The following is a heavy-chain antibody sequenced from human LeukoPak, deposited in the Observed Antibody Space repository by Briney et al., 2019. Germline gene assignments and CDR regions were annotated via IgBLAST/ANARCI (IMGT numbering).Heavy chain of an antibody. CDR3: ARLPGASRPRYYFDY. Sequence: PSETLSLTCIVSGSSINSGYYWGWIRPPPGKGLEWIGTISDRGSTYNNPSLKSRVTISVDTSKNQLSLKLTSVTAADPAVYYCARLPGASRPRYYFDYWGQGTLVTVSS. CDR1: GSSINSGYY. D-gene: IGHD6-6*01. V-gene: IGHV4-38-2*02. J-gene: IGHJ4*02. CDR2: ISDRGST.